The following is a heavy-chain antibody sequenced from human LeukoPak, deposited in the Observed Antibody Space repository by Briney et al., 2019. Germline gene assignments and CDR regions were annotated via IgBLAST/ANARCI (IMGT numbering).Heavy chain of an antibody. V-gene: IGHV4-61*02. CDR2: IYTSGST. CDR3: ARERSDYVWGSYRYTYFDY. Sequence: SQTLSLTCTVSGGSISSGSYYWSWIRQPAGKGLEWIGRIYTSGSTNYNPSLKSRVTISVDTSKNQFSLKLSSETAADTAVYYCARERSDYVWGSYRYTYFDYWGQGTLVTVSS. D-gene: IGHD3-16*02. J-gene: IGHJ4*02. CDR1: GGSISSGSYY.